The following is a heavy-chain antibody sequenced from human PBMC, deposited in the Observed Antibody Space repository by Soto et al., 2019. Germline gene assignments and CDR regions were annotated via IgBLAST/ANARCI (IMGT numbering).Heavy chain of an antibody. CDR2: IIPIFCTA. CDR1: GGTFSSYA. CDR3: ARAPRGSSVGFDP. J-gene: IGHJ5*02. V-gene: IGHV1-69*13. Sequence: GASVKVSCKASGGTFSSYAISWVRQAPGQGLEWMGGIIPIFCTANYAQKFQGRVTITADESTSTAYMELSSLRSEDTAVYYCARAPRGSSVGFDPWGQGTLVTVSS.